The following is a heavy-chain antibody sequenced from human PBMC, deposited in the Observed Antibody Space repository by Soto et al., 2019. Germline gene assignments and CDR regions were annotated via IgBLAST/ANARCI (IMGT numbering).Heavy chain of an antibody. D-gene: IGHD5-12*01. Sequence: SETLSLTCTVSGGSISSYHWSWIRQPPGKGLEWIGYIYYSGSTNYNPSLKSRVTISVDTSKNQFSLKLSSVTAADTAVYYCARDSGYDLDAFDIWGQGTMVTVSS. CDR1: GGSISSYH. V-gene: IGHV4-59*01. CDR3: ARDSGYDLDAFDI. CDR2: IYYSGST. J-gene: IGHJ3*02.